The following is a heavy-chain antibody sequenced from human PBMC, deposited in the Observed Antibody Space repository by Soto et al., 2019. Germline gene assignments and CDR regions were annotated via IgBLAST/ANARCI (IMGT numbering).Heavy chain of an antibody. CDR3: SKKDQLYGVEVCCHS. D-gene: IGHD2-2*01. Sequence: GGSLRPSCAASGISFSDNAMSWVRQAPGKGLEWISAISGDGVSKLYADSVRGRFTVSRDNAANTLYLQMNSLRTEDTALYYCSKKDQLYGVEVCCHSSGQTASVTDS. CDR2: ISGDGVSK. V-gene: IGHV3-23*01. CDR1: GISFSDNA. J-gene: IGHJ4*02.